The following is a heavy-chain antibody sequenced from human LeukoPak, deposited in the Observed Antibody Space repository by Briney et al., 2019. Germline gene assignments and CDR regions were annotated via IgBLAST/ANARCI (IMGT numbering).Heavy chain of an antibody. CDR3: ARGPRILAAGSYYFGY. Sequence: GGSLRLSCAASGFSFKDYYFSWIRQAPGKGLEWVAFINVNGGAMYYADFVNGRFTISRDNAKSSLYLEMNSLRVEDTAVYYCARGPRILAAGSYYFGYWDQGSLVTVSS. D-gene: IGHD6-13*01. J-gene: IGHJ4*02. CDR2: INVNGGAM. V-gene: IGHV3-11*01. CDR1: GFSFKDYY.